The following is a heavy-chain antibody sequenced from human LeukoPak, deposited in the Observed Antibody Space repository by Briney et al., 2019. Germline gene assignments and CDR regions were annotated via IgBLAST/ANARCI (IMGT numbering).Heavy chain of an antibody. Sequence: AASVKVSCKASGYTFTGYYMHWVRQAPGQGLEWMGWINPNSGGTNYAQKFQGRVTMTRDTSISTAYMELSRPRSDDTAVYYCARDPATTPNYYYYYYGMDVWGQGTTVTVSS. CDR3: ARDPATTPNYYYYYYGMDV. CDR2: INPNSGGT. V-gene: IGHV1-2*02. CDR1: GYTFTGYY. D-gene: IGHD2-15*01. J-gene: IGHJ6*02.